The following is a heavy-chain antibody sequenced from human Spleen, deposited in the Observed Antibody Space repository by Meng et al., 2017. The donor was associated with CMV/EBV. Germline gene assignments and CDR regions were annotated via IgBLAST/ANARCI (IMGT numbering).Heavy chain of an antibody. CDR1: GFTFSSYA. V-gene: IGHV3-30*04. Sequence: GGSLRLSCAASGFTFSSYAMHWVRQAPGKGLEWVAVISYDGSSKFYADSVKGRFTISRDNSKNTLYLQMNSLRAKDTAVYYCAKDPQYSYGYSVDYWGQGTLVTVSS. D-gene: IGHD5-18*01. CDR2: ISYDGSSK. J-gene: IGHJ4*02. CDR3: AKDPQYSYGYSVDY.